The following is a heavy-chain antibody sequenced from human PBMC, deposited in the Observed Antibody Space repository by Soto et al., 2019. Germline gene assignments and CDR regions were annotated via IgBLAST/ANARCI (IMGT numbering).Heavy chain of an antibody. CDR2: INAGNGNT. D-gene: IGHD3-9*01. CDR3: AREKLRYFDWLAY. CDR1: GYTFTSHA. Sequence: KVSCEASGYTFTSHAMHWIRQGPGQRLEWMGWINAGNGNTKYSQKFQGRVTITRDTSASTAYMELSSLRSEDTAVYYCAREKLRYFDWLAYWGQGTLVTVSS. V-gene: IGHV1-3*01. J-gene: IGHJ4*02.